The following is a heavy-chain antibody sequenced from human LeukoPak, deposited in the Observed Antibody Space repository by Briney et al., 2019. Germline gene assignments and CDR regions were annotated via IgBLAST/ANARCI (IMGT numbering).Heavy chain of an antibody. Sequence: PGGSLRLSCAASGFTFRSYDMHWVRQVTGKGLEWVSAVGISGDTYYAGSVKGRFTISKENAKNSLYLQMNSLTAGDTAVYYCVRGGIQVSGIDEIDYWGQGTLVTASS. CDR2: VGISGDT. J-gene: IGHJ4*02. V-gene: IGHV3-13*01. CDR1: GFTFRSYD. CDR3: VRGGIQVSGIDEIDY. D-gene: IGHD6-19*01.